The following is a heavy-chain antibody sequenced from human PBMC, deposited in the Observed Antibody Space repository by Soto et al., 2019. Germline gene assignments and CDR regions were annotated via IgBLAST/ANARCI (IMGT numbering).Heavy chain of an antibody. Sequence: SETLPLTCQVSGGSISSSNYYWGWIRQPPGKGLEWIGSIYYSGSTYYNPSLKSRVTISVDTSKNQFSLKLSSVTAADTAVYYCASRSIVVVAAGGVSKFAFWGQGTLVTVSS. CDR1: GGSISSSNYY. V-gene: IGHV4-39*01. CDR3: ASRSIVVVAAGGVSKFAF. J-gene: IGHJ5*01. CDR2: IYYSGST. D-gene: IGHD2-15*01.